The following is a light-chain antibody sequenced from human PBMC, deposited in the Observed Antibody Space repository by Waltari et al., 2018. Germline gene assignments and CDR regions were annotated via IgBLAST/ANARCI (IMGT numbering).Light chain of an antibody. CDR1: QSVSNNQ. J-gene: IGKJ5*01. V-gene: IGKV3-20*01. Sequence: EIVLTQSPGTLFLSPGESATLSCRASQSVSNNQLAWYQQSPGQAPSLVIYGAFARATAIPARFSGTGSGTDFTLTISRLEPEDFAMYYCQQYGSSPLTFGQGTRLEIK. CDR3: QQYGSSPLT. CDR2: GAF.